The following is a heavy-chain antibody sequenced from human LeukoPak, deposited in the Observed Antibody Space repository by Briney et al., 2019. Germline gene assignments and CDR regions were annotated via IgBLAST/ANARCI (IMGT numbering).Heavy chain of an antibody. CDR2: INHSGST. Sequence: PSETLSLTCAVYGGSFSGYYWSWIRQPPGKGLEWIGEINHSGSTNYNPSLMSRVTISVDTSKNQFSLKLSSVTAADTAVYYCARRYGEGYYFDYWGQGTLVTVSS. CDR3: ARRYGEGYYFDY. CDR1: GGSFSGYY. J-gene: IGHJ4*02. D-gene: IGHD1-14*01. V-gene: IGHV4-34*01.